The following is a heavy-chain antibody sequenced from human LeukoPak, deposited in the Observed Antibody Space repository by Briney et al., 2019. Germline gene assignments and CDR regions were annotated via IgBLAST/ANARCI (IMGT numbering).Heavy chain of an antibody. Sequence: GGSLRLSCAASGFTLSTYEMNWVRQAPGKGLEWVAYIGRYGVTTYYADSVKGRFTISGDNAKNSLNLQMNSLRAEDTAVYYCAALSDRNFYYSYGLDVWGQGTTVTVS. V-gene: IGHV3-48*03. J-gene: IGHJ6*02. D-gene: IGHD1-14*01. CDR2: IGRYGVTT. CDR3: AALSDRNFYYSYGLDV. CDR1: GFTLSTYE.